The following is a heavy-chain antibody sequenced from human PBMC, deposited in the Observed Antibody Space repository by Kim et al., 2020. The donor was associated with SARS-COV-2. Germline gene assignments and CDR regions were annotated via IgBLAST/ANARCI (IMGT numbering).Heavy chain of an antibody. V-gene: IGHV1-46*01. CDR1: GYTFTSYY. D-gene: IGHD3-10*01. CDR2: INPSGGST. CDR3: ARDTITMVRGVIIGGFDY. J-gene: IGHJ4*02. Sequence: ASVKVSCKASGYTFTSYYMHWVRQAPGQGLEWMGIINPSGGSTSYAQKFQGRVTMTRDTSTSTVYMELSSLRSEDTAVYYCARDTITMVRGVIIGGFDYWGQGTLVTVSS.